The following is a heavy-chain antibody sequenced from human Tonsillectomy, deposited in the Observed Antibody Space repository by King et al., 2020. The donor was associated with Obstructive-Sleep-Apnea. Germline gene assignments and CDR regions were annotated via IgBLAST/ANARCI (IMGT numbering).Heavy chain of an antibody. D-gene: IGHD6-13*01. J-gene: IGHJ3*02. Sequence: VQLVESGGGLVQPGGSLRLSCAASGFTFSSYSMNWVRQAPGKGLEWVSYISSSSSTIYYADSVKGRFTISRDNAKNSLYLQMNRLRAEDTAVYYCANGLRAAGLGDAFDIWGQGTLVTVSS. CDR2: ISSSSSTI. CDR1: GFTFSSYS. CDR3: ANGLRAAGLGDAFDI. V-gene: IGHV3-48*04.